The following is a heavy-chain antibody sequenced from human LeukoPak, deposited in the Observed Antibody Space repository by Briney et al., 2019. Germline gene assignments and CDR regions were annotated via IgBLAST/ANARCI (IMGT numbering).Heavy chain of an antibody. J-gene: IGHJ6*03. Sequence: ASVKVSCKASGGTFSSYAISWVRQAPGQGLEWMGGIIPIFGTANYAQKFQGRVTITTDESTSTAYMELSSLRSEDTAVYYCARDSEVRGVIGYYSYHYYYMDVWGKGTTVTVSS. CDR1: GGTFSSYA. CDR2: IIPIFGTA. D-gene: IGHD3-10*01. V-gene: IGHV1-69*05. CDR3: ARDSEVRGVIGYYSYHYYYMDV.